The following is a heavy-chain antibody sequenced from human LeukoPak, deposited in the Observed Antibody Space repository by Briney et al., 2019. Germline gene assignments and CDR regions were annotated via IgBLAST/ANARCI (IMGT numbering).Heavy chain of an antibody. CDR3: ARSKYSSSWSYFDY. CDR1: GFTFSSYA. D-gene: IGHD6-13*01. J-gene: IGHJ4*02. CDR2: ISYDGSTK. Sequence: PGRSLRLSCAASGFTFSSYAMHWVRQAPGKGLEWVAVISYDGSTKYYADSVKGRFTISRDNSKNTLYLQMNSLRAEDTAVYYCARSKYSSSWSYFDYWGQGTLVTVSS. V-gene: IGHV3-30-3*01.